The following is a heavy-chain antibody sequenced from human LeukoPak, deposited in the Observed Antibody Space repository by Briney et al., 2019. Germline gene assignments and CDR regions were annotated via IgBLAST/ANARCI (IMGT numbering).Heavy chain of an antibody. CDR3: ARGESYSDY. CDR1: GSTFSIYS. Sequence: PGGSLRLSCEDPGSTFSIYSMNRVRQTPGEGLECVSSLSTSSIYISYADSVKGGFTISRDNANNSLYLQMNSLRAEVTAVYYCARGESYSDYWGQGTLVTVSS. V-gene: IGHV3-21*01. J-gene: IGHJ4*02. CDR2: LSTSSIYI.